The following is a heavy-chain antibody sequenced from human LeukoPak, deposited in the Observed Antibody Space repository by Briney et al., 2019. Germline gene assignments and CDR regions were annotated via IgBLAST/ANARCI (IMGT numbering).Heavy chain of an antibody. CDR1: GFTFSSYS. CDR2: ISSDSSYT. J-gene: IGHJ4*02. Sequence: GGSLRLSCAASGFTFSSYSMNWVRQAPGKGLEWVSSISSDSSYTDYADSLKGRFTISRDNANNSLYLQMNSLKVEDTAVYYCTRDSMGLQWEGHWGQGTLVTVSS. V-gene: IGHV3-21*01. D-gene: IGHD1-26*01. CDR3: TRDSMGLQWEGH.